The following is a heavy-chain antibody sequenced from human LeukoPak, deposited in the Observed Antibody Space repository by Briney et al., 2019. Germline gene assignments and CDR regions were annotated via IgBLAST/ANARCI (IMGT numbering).Heavy chain of an antibody. CDR1: GFTFDDYA. Sequence: GGSLRLSCAASGFTFDDYAMHWVRQAPGKGLEWVSGISWNSGSIGYADSVKGRFTISRDNAKNSLYLQMNSLRAEDTALYYCAKSYIAAAPLFDYWGQGTLVTVSS. D-gene: IGHD6-13*01. J-gene: IGHJ4*02. CDR2: ISWNSGSI. V-gene: IGHV3-9*01. CDR3: AKSYIAAAPLFDY.